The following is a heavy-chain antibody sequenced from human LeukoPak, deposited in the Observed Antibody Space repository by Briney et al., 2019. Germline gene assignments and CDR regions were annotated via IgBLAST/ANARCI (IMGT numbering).Heavy chain of an antibody. V-gene: IGHV3-23*01. CDR1: GFTFAEFA. D-gene: IGHD4-17*01. CDR3: ARGLSHRTNYGDATGEDY. Sequence: QSGGSLRLSCAISGFTFAEFAMSWVRQAPGKGLEWVSTISGSGIVTYYADSVKGRFTISRDNSKNTLYLQMNSLRVEDTAVYYCARGLSHRTNYGDATGEDYWGQGTLVTVSS. J-gene: IGHJ4*02. CDR2: ISGSGIVT.